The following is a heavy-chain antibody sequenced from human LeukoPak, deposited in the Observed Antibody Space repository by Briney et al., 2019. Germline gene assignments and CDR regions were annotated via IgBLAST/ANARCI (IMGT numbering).Heavy chain of an antibody. D-gene: IGHD4-17*01. CDR1: AGSFSSGSYY. CDR2: IYYSGST. CDR3: ARVPISTTARGYFDY. Sequence: SETLSLTCTVSAGSFSSGSYYRSWIRQPPGNGLEWIGYIYYSGSTTYNPSLKSRVTMSVDTFKNKFSLQLKSLTAADTAVYYCARVPISTTARGYFDYWGQGTLVTVSS. V-gene: IGHV4-61*01. J-gene: IGHJ4*02.